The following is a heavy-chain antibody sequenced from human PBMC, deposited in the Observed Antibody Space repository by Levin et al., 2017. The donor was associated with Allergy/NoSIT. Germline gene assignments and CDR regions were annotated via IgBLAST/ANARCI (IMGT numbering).Heavy chain of an antibody. V-gene: IGHV1-8*01. D-gene: IGHD3-3*01. J-gene: IGHJ3*02. Sequence: GESLKISCKASGYTFTSYDINWVRQATGQGLEWMGWMNPNSGNTGYAQKFQGRVTMTRNTSISTAYMELSSLRSEDTAVYYCARVCSSTSCYYDFWSGDLAFDIWGQGTMVTVSS. CDR1: GYTFTSYD. CDR3: ARVCSSTSCYYDFWSGDLAFDI. CDR2: MNPNSGNT.